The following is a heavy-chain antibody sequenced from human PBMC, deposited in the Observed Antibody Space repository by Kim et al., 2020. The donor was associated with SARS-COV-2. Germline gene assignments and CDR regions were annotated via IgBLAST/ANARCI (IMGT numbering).Heavy chain of an antibody. Sequence: SETLSLTCTVSGYSISSGYYWGWIRQPPGKGLEWIGSIYHSGSTYYNPSLKSRVTISVDTSKNQFSLKLSSVTAADTAVYYCARGDVEMATICWFDPWGQGTLVTVSA. CDR2: IYHSGST. CDR3: ARGDVEMATICWFDP. J-gene: IGHJ5*02. CDR1: GYSISSGYY. D-gene: IGHD5-12*01. V-gene: IGHV4-38-2*02.